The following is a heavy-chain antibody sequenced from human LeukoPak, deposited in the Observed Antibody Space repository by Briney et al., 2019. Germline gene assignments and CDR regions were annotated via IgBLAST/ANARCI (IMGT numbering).Heavy chain of an antibody. V-gene: IGHV3-7*01. J-gene: IGHJ4*01. D-gene: IGHD6-13*01. CDR3: ARDGTAAGLYFDL. CDR2: IKQDGGEK. CDR1: GFTFCSYW. Sequence: GGSLRLSCAVSGFTFCSYWINWVRQAPGKGLEWVASIKQDGGEKSYVDSVKGRFTISRDNAKNSLYLQMSSLRAEDTAVYYCARDGTAAGLYFDLWGQGTLVTVSS.